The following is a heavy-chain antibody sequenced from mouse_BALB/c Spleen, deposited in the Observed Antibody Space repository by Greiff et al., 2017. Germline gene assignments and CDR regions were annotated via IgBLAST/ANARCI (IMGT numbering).Heavy chain of an antibody. CDR3: AYDGYYGGAY. Sequence: DVKLQESGGGLVQPKGSLKLSCAASGFTFNTYAMNWVRQAPGKGLEWVARIRSKSNNYATYYADSVKDRFTISRDDSQSMLYLQMNNLKTEDTAMYYCAYDGYYGGAYWGQGTLVTVSA. D-gene: IGHD2-3*01. CDR1: GFTFNTYA. V-gene: IGHV10-1*02. J-gene: IGHJ3*01. CDR2: IRSKSNNYAT.